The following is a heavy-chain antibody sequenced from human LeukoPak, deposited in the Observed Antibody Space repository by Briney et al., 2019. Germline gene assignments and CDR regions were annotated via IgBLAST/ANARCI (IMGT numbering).Heavy chain of an antibody. V-gene: IGHV1-69*05. D-gene: IGHD3-16*01. CDR1: GGTFSSYA. CDR2: IIPIFGTA. Sequence: ASVKVSCKASGGTFSSYAISWVRQAPGQGLEWMGGIIPIFGTANYAQKFQGRVTITTDESTSTAYMELSSLRSEDTAVYYCAREGLGDYHFYFGLDVWGQGTTVTVSS. CDR3: AREGLGDYHFYFGLDV. J-gene: IGHJ6*02.